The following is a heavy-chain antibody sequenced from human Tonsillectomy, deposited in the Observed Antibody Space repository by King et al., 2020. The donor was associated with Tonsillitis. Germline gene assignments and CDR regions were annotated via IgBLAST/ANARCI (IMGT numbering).Heavy chain of an antibody. V-gene: IGHV3-30*18. CDR2: ISYDGSNK. D-gene: IGHD2-15*01. CDR3: AKDSVLDCSGGSCFHPSYFDY. CDR1: GFTFSSYG. J-gene: IGHJ4*02. Sequence: VQLVESGGGVVQPGRSLRLSCAASGFTFSSYGMHWVRQAPGKGLEWVAVISYDGSNKYYADSVKGRFTISRDNSKNTLYLQVNSLRAEDTAVYYCAKDSVLDCSGGSCFHPSYFDYWGQGTLVTVSS.